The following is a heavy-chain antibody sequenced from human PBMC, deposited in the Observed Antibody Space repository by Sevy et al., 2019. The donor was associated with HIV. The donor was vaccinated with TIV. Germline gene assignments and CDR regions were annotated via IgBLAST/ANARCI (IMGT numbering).Heavy chain of an antibody. V-gene: IGHV1-2*02. CDR2: INPNSGGT. J-gene: IGHJ4*02. Sequence: ASVKVSCKASGYTFTGYYMHWVRQAPGQGLEWMGWINPNSGGTNYAKKFQGRVTMTRDTSIRTAYMELRRLRSDDTAVYYCARDALLRGGYLDYWGQGTLVTVSS. D-gene: IGHD3-10*01. CDR3: ARDALLRGGYLDY. CDR1: GYTFTGYY.